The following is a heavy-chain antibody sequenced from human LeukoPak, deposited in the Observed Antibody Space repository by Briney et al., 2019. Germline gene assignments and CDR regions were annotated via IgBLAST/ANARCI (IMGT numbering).Heavy chain of an antibody. CDR3: AMGGGHCSSTSCYHESVPFDD. CDR2: ISYSGNT. J-gene: IGHJ4*02. V-gene: IGHV4-59*01. D-gene: IGHD2-2*01. Sequence: SETLSLICTVSGGSISSYYWSWIRQPPGKGLEWIGYISYSGNTNYNPSLKSRVTISVDTSKSQFSLKLSSVTTADTAVYYCAMGGGHCSSTSCYHESVPFDDWGQGTLVIVSS. CDR1: GGSISSYY.